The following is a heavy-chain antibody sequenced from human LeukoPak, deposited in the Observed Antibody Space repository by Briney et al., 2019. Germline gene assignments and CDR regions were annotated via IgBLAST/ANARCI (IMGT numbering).Heavy chain of an antibody. D-gene: IGHD3-10*01. Sequence: SETLSLTCTVSGGSISRYYWSWIRQPAGKGLEWIGRIYTSGSTNYNPSLKGRVTMSVDTSKNQFSLKLSSVTAADTAVYYCARGELYGLYYFDYWGQGTLVTVSS. J-gene: IGHJ4*02. CDR3: ARGELYGLYYFDY. CDR2: IYTSGST. V-gene: IGHV4-4*07. CDR1: GGSISRYY.